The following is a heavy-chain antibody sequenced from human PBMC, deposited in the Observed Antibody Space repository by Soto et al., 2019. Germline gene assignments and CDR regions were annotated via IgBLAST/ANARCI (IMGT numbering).Heavy chain of an antibody. CDR2: IIPIFGTA. Sequence: SVKVSCKASGGTFSSYAISWVRQAPGQGLEWMGGIIPIFGTANYAQKFQGRVTITADESTSTAYMELSSLRSEDTAVYYCATPSIAATGPPLGFDYWGQGTLVTVSS. CDR3: ATPSIAATGPPLGFDY. D-gene: IGHD6-6*01. V-gene: IGHV1-69*13. J-gene: IGHJ4*02. CDR1: GGTFSSYA.